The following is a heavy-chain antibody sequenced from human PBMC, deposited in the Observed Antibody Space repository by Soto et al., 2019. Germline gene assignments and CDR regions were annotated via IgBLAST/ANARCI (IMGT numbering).Heavy chain of an antibody. CDR2: ISPYNGTT. CDR1: GGTFSSYA. J-gene: IGHJ5*02. D-gene: IGHD3-9*01. V-gene: IGHV1-18*01. CDR3: ATDILTGYYSQGLDP. Sequence: ASVKVSCKASGGTFSSYAISWVRQAPGQGLEWMGWISPYNGTTNYAQKIQGRVTMTTDTSTSTVYMELRSLRSDDTAVYYCATDILTGYYSQGLDPWGQGTLVTVSS.